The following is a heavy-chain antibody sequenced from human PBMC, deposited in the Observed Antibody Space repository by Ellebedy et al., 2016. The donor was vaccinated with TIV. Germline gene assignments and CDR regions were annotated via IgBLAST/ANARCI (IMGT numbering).Heavy chain of an antibody. CDR3: ARDHLGTAIPYDY. V-gene: IGHV3-21*01. CDR1: GFTFSSYR. J-gene: IGHJ4*02. CDR2: ISCSSSYI. D-gene: IGHD2-21*02. Sequence: PGGSLRLSCAASGFTFSSYRMNWVRKAPGKGLEWVSSISCSSSYIYYADSVKGRFTISRDNAKNSLYLQMNSLRAEDTAVYYCARDHLGTAIPYDYWGQGTLVTVSS.